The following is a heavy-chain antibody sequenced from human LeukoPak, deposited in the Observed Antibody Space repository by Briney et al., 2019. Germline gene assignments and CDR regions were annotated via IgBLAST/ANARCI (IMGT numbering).Heavy chain of an antibody. D-gene: IGHD3/OR15-3a*01. J-gene: IGHJ4*02. CDR2: ISYDGSNK. Sequence: PGTSLRLSCAASGFTFSSYAIHWVRQAPGKGLEWVAVISYDGSNKYYADSVKGRFTISRDNSKNTLYLQMNSLRAEDTAVYYCAKQTGSGLFILPGGQGTLVTVSS. CDR3: AKQTGSGLFILP. V-gene: IGHV3-30*04. CDR1: GFTFSSYA.